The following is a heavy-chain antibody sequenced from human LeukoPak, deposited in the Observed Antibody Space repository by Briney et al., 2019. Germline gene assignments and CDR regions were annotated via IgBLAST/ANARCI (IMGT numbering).Heavy chain of an antibody. D-gene: IGHD2-2*01. CDR3: ARDLCTSPSCPGGLDY. CDR2: IIPIFGTA. CDR1: GGTFSSYA. J-gene: IGHJ4*02. V-gene: IGHV1-69*13. Sequence: SVKVSCKASGGTFSSYAISWVRQAPGQGLEWMGGIIPIFGTANYAQKFQGRVTITADESTSTAYMELSSLRSEDTAVYYCARDLCTSPSCPGGLDYWGQGTLVTVSS.